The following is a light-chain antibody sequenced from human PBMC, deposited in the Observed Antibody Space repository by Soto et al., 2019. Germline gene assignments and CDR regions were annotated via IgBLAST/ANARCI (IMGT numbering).Light chain of an antibody. CDR2: DVS. J-gene: IGLJ1*01. V-gene: IGLV2-14*01. CDR1: SRDVGGYNY. CDR3: SSYTSSSTRV. Sequence: QPSPTQPAPLSGAPGQAITISCTGTSRDVGGYNYVSWYQQHPGKAPKLMIYDVSNRPSGVSNRFSGSKSGNTASLTISGPQAEDEADYYCSSYTSSSTRVFGTGTKVTVL.